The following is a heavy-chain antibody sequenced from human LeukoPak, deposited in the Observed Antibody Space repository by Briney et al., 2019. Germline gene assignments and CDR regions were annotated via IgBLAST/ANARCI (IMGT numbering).Heavy chain of an antibody. V-gene: IGHV3-74*01. CDR3: ARAPSEIGGYYPEYFRH. CDR2: IKSDGST. D-gene: IGHD3-22*01. Sequence: GGSLRLSCAASGFTFSTYWMHWVRQAPGKGLVWFSRIKSDGSTNYADSVKGRFTISRGNAKNTVSLHMNSLRPEDTGVYYCARAPSEIGGYYPEYFRHWGQGTLVTVSS. CDR1: GFTFSTYW. J-gene: IGHJ1*01.